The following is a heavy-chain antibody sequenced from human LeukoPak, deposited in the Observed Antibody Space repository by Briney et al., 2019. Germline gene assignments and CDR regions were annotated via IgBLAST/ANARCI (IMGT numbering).Heavy chain of an antibody. V-gene: IGHV3-74*01. CDR1: GFTFSRYW. CDR3: VRGSGWYYFDY. Sequence: PGGSLRLSCAASGFTFSRYWMHWVREAPGKGLVWVSRINSDGNSTNYADSVKGRFTISRDNAKNTLYLEMNSLRAEDTAVYYCVRGSGWYYFDYWGQGTLVTVSS. CDR2: INSDGNST. D-gene: IGHD6-19*01. J-gene: IGHJ4*02.